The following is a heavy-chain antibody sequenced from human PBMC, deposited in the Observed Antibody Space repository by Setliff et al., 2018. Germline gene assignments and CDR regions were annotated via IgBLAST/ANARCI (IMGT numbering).Heavy chain of an antibody. V-gene: IGHV4-31*02. D-gene: IGHD5-12*01. Sequence: WIRQHPGKGLEWIGYIHHTGTTFYNPSLRSRVTISVDTSKNQFSLKLTSLTAADTAVYYCARAKDGYDFDYFDYWGQGTPVTVSS. CDR2: IHHTGTT. CDR3: ARAKDGYDFDYFDY. J-gene: IGHJ4*02.